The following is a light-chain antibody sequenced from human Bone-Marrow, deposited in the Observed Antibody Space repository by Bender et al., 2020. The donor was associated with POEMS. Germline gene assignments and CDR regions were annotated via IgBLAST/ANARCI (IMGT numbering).Light chain of an antibody. CDR1: SSNIGANYD. Sequence: QSVLTQPPSVSEAPGQSITISCTGSSSNIGANYDVHWYRQFPGTAPKLLIYGNYNRPSGVPDRISGSKSGTTASLAIAGLQAEDEADYYCQAYDRSLGGWIFGGGTKVTVL. J-gene: IGLJ2*01. V-gene: IGLV1-40*01. CDR3: QAYDRSLGGWI. CDR2: GNY.